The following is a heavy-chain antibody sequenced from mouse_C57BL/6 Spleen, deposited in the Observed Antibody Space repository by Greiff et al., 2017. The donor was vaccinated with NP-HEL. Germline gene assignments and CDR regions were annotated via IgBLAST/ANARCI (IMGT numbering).Heavy chain of an antibody. Sequence: EVQLVESGGGLVQPGGSLKLSCAASGFTFSDYYMYWVRQTPEKRLEWVAYISNGGGSTYYPDTVKGRFTISRDNAKNTLYLQMSRLESEDTAMYYCARGVYYYGSSYGYFDVWGTGTTVTVSS. D-gene: IGHD1-1*01. CDR2: ISNGGGST. V-gene: IGHV5-12*01. CDR3: ARGVYYYGSSYGYFDV. CDR1: GFTFSDYY. J-gene: IGHJ1*03.